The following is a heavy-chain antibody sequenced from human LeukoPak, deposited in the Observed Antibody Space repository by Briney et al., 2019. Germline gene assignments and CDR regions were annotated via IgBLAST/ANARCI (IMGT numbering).Heavy chain of an antibody. J-gene: IGHJ4*02. D-gene: IGHD3-10*01. V-gene: IGHV4-34*01. Sequence: PSETLSLTCAVYGGSFSSYYRSWVRQPPGKGLEWVGEISHSGSTNYNPPPKRGVTTSVDTSKSQFTRKLSSVTAADTAVYYWASAGGSGSYEFDYWGQGTLVTVSS. CDR2: ISHSGST. CDR1: GGSFSSYY. CDR3: ASAGGSGSYEFDY.